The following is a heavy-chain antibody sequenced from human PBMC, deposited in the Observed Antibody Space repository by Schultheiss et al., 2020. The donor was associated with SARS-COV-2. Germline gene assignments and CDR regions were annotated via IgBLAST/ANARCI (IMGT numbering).Heavy chain of an antibody. CDR2: IYYSGST. D-gene: IGHD6-6*01. J-gene: IGHJ5*02. V-gene: IGHV4-39*07. CDR1: GGSISSSSYY. CDR3: AREGIAARGAYNWFDP. Sequence: SETLSLTCTVSGGSISSSSYYWGWIRQPPGKGLEWIGYIYYSGSTYYNPSLKSRVTISVDTSKNQFSLKLSSVTAADTAVYYCAREGIAARGAYNWFDPWGQGTPVTVSS.